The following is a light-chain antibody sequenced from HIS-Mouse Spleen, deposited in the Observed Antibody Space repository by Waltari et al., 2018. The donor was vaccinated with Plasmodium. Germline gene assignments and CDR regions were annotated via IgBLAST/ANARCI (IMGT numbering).Light chain of an antibody. J-gene: IGKJ2*01. V-gene: IGKV2-28*01. CDR3: MQALQTPPT. Sequence: DIVITQSPLSLPVTPGEPASIPCRSSQSLLHSNGYNYLDWYLQKPGQSQQLLIYLGSNRASGVPDRFSGSGSGTDFTLKISRVEAEDVGVYYCMQALQTPPTFGQGTKLEIK. CDR2: LGS. CDR1: QSLLHSNGYNY.